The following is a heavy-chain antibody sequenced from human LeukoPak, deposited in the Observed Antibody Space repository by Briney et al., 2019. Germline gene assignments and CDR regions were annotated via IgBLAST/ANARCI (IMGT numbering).Heavy chain of an antibody. CDR2: IIPIFGTA. Sequence: GASVKVSCKASGGTFSSYAISWVRQAPGQGLEWMGGIIPIFGTANYAQKFQGRVTITADESTSTAYMELSSLRSEDTAVYYCARGPAGTNYYFYGMDVWGQGTTVTVSS. J-gene: IGHJ6*02. V-gene: IGHV1-69*13. CDR3: ARGPAGTNYYFYGMDV. CDR1: GGTFSSYA. D-gene: IGHD6-13*01.